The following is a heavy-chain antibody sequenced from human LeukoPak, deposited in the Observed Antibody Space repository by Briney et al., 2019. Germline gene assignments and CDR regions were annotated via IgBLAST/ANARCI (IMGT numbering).Heavy chain of an antibody. D-gene: IGHD2-8*01. J-gene: IGHJ4*02. CDR1: GFTFSSYA. Sequence: GGSLRLSCAASGFTFSSYAMSWVRQAPGKGLEWVSAISDSGGSTYDADSVKGRFTISRDNAKNSLYLQMNSLRAEDTAVYYCARVGVYYTYSFDYWGQGTLVTVSS. CDR3: ARVGVYYTYSFDY. V-gene: IGHV3-23*01. CDR2: ISDSGGST.